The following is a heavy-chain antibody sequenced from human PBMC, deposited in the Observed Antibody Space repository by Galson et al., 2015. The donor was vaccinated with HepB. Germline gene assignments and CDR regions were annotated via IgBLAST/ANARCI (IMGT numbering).Heavy chain of an antibody. Sequence: MSWVRQAPGKGLEWVSAISGSGGSTYYADSVKGRFTISRDNSKNTLYLQMNSLRAEDTAVYYCARVVGVVAATHWGQGTLVTVSS. CDR2: ISGSGGST. CDR3: ARVVGVVAATH. J-gene: IGHJ4*02. D-gene: IGHD2-15*01. V-gene: IGHV3-23*01.